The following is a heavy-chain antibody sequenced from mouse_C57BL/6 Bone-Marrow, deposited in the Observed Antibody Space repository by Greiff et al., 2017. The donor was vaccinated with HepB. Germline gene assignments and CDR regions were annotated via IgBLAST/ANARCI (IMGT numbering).Heavy chain of an antibody. CDR1: GYSITNGNHW. Sequence: VQLQQSGPALVKPSQTVSLTCTVTGYSITNGNHWWNWIRQVSGSKLEWIGYISSSGSTDSNPSLKSRISITRDTSKNQLFLQLNSVTTEDIATYYCARSYYYGSSPYYYAMDYWGQGTSVTVSS. CDR2: ISSSGST. D-gene: IGHD1-1*01. J-gene: IGHJ4*01. CDR3: ARSYYYGSSPYYYAMDY. V-gene: IGHV3-4*01.